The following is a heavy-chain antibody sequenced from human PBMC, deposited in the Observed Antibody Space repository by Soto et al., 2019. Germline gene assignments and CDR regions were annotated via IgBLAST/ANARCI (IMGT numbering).Heavy chain of an antibody. Sequence: XSVKVSCKASGSTFTMYEMHWVRQAPGQSLERVRXVNAGXRNTKYPQKFXXRVTINRXXYARTAYMEMSSLRFEDTAVYYCARDKTTGVIDYWGQGTLVTVSS. CDR2: VNAGXRNT. D-gene: IGHD1-1*01. CDR3: ARDKTTGVIDY. V-gene: IGHV1-3*01. CDR1: GSTFTMYE. J-gene: IGHJ4*02.